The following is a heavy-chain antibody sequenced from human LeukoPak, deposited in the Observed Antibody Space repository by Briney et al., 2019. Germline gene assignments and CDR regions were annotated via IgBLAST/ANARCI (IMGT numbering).Heavy chain of an antibody. J-gene: IGHJ4*02. CDR2: ISGSGGST. D-gene: IGHD6-19*01. CDR1: GFTFRSYA. V-gene: IGHV3-23*01. Sequence: GGSLRLSCAASGFTFRSYAMSWVRQAPGKGLEWVSGISGSGGSTYYADSVKGRFTISRDNSKNTLYLRMNSLRAEDTAVYYCAKDRMIASGWYRGDFDYWGQGTLVTVSS. CDR3: AKDRMIASGWYRGDFDY.